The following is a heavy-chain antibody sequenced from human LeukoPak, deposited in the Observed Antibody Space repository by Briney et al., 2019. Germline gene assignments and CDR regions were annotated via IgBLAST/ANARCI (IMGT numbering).Heavy chain of an antibody. CDR3: ARDRGTSLQH. D-gene: IGHD3-10*01. J-gene: IGHJ1*01. V-gene: IGHV1-18*01. Sequence: ASVKVSCKASGDAFINYAINWVRQAPGQGLEWMGWISAYNGNTNYAQKLQGRVTMTTDTSTSTAYMELRSLRSDDTAVYYCARDRGTSLQHWGQGTLVTVSS. CDR2: ISAYNGNT. CDR1: GDAFINYA.